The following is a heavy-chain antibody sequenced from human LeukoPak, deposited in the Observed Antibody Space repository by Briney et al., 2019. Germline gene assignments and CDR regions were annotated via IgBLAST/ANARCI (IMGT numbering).Heavy chain of an antibody. V-gene: IGHV4-61*09. D-gene: IGHD3-9*01. CDR1: GDSISSGSYY. Sequence: PSETLSLTCNVSGDSISSGSYYWSWIRQSAGKGLEWIGHIFTSGSTNYNPSMRSRVTISVDTSKNQFSLKLSSVTAADTAVDYCARDGGGYFVWFGAIVYYYYYMDVWGKGTTVTISS. J-gene: IGHJ6*03. CDR2: IFTSGST. CDR3: ARDGGGYFVWFGAIVYYYYYMDV.